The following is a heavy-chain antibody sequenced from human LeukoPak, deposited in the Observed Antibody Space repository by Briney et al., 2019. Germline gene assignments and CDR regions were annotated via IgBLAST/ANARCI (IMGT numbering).Heavy chain of an antibody. CDR3: ARESTGTGRYNWYDL. CDR2: GNARGST. D-gene: IGHD5-24*01. CDR1: GGSFSSVTLY. J-gene: IGHJ4*02. V-gene: IGHV4-61*02. Sequence: PSETLSLTCSVSGGSFSSVTLYWSWIRQPAGKGLEWIGRGNARGSTDSNPSLRSRVTVSVDTSKNQVSLRLSSVTAAYTAVYYCARESTGTGRYNWYDLWGQGTLVTVSS.